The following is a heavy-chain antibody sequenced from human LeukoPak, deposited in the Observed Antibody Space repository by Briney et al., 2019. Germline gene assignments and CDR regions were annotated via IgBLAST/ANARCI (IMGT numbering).Heavy chain of an antibody. Sequence: GGSLRLSCAASGFTFSSYWMSWVRQAPGKGLEWGANIKQDGSEKYYVDSVKGRFTISRDNAKNSLYLQMNSLRAEDTAVYYCARDRTTDFWSGYYTNYFDYWGQGTLVTVSS. V-gene: IGHV3-7*01. J-gene: IGHJ4*02. CDR1: GFTFSSYW. CDR2: IKQDGSEK. CDR3: ARDRTTDFWSGYYTNYFDY. D-gene: IGHD3-3*01.